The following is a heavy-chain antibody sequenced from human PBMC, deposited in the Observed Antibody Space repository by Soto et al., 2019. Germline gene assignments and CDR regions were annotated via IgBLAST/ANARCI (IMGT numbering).Heavy chain of an antibody. Sequence: QVQLQESGPGLVKPSETLSLTCTVSGGSISSYYWSWIRQPPGKGLEWIGYIYYSGSTNYNPSLKSRVTISADTSMNRFSPKLTSVTAADTAVYYCSRDVPLESWSDPWGQGTLVTVSS. CDR3: SRDVPLESWSDP. CDR2: IYYSGST. V-gene: IGHV4-59*01. CDR1: GGSISSYY. D-gene: IGHD2-2*01. J-gene: IGHJ5*02.